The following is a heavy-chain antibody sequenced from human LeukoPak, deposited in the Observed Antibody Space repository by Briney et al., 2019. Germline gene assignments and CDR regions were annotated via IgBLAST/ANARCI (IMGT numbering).Heavy chain of an antibody. CDR3: ARAPAGGWFDP. J-gene: IGHJ5*02. CDR2: ISSSSSYI. CDR1: GFTFSSYG. D-gene: IGHD3-16*01. V-gene: IGHV3-21*01. Sequence: GGTLRLSCAASGFTFSSYGMSWVRQAPGKGLEWVSSISSSSSYIYYADSVKGRFTISRDNAKNSLYLQMNSLRAEDTAVYYCARAPAGGWFDPWGQGTLVTVSS.